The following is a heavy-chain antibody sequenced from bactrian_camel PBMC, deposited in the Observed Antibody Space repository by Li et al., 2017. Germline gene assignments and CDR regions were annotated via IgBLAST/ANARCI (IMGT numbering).Heavy chain of an antibody. CDR1: GYRYSTYC. CDR3: AADPIERGGYCYSPKGY. J-gene: IGHJ6*01. CDR2: ITTWKSIT. D-gene: IGHD2*01. Sequence: HVQLVESGGASVQAGGSLRLSCVVSGYRYSTYCMAWFRQTSGKGREGVASITTWKSITHYADSVKGRFTISQDNAKNTLYLQMENLKPEDTAMYYCAADPIERGGYCYSPKGYWGQGTQVTVS. V-gene: IGHV3S1*01.